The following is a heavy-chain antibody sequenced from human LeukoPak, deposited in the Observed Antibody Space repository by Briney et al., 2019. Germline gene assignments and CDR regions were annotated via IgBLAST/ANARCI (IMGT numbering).Heavy chain of an antibody. Sequence: PSETLSLTCTVSGGSISSYCWSWTRQPPGKGLEWIGYIYYSGGTNYNPSLKSRVTISVDTSKNQFSLKLSSVTAADTAVYYCARHDKNPNSSGYYYYYWGQGTLVTVSS. J-gene: IGHJ4*02. D-gene: IGHD3-22*01. CDR1: GGSISSYC. V-gene: IGHV4-59*08. CDR3: ARHDKNPNSSGYYYYY. CDR2: IYYSGGT.